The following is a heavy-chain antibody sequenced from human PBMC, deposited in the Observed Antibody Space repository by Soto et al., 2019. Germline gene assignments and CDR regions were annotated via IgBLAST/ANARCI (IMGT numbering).Heavy chain of an antibody. D-gene: IGHD3-22*01. V-gene: IGHV3-21*01. Sequence: EVQLVESGGGLVKPRGSLTLSCAASGFSFSNDNMNWIRQAPGKGLEWVSSIISSGSFIYYADSVKGRFTISRDNAKNSLYLQMNSLRAEDTALYYCARVADYYDSSGYLPVVDWGQGTLVTVSS. CDR2: IISSGSFI. CDR3: ARVADYYDSSGYLPVVD. CDR1: GFSFSNDN. J-gene: IGHJ4*02.